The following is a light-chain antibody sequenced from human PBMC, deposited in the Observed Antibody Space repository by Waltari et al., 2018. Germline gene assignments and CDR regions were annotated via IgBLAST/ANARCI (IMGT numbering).Light chain of an antibody. CDR3: QNHERLPAT. CDR2: AGS. J-gene: IGKJ1*01. V-gene: IGKV3-20*01. Sequence: VLTQSPGTLSLSPGERATLSCRASQSISKYLVWYQQRPGHAPRLPIYAGSTRAAGIPDRFSGSGYGTDFTLTISRLEPEDFAMYYCQNHERLPATFGQWTKVEFK. CDR1: QSISKY.